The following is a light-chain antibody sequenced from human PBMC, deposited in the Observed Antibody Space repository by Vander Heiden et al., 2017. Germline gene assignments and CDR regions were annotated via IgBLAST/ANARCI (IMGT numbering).Light chain of an antibody. CDR2: RNN. Sequence: QSVLTQPPSASGTPGQRATISCSGSSSNIGSNYVYWYQQLPGTAPKRLIYRNNQRPSGVPDRFSGSKSGTSASLAISGLRSEDEADYYCAAWDDSLSAWVFGGGTKLTVL. V-gene: IGLV1-47*01. CDR3: AAWDDSLSAWV. J-gene: IGLJ3*02. CDR1: SSNIGSNY.